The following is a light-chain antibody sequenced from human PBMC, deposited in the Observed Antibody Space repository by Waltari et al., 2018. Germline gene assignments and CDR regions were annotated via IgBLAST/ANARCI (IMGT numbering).Light chain of an antibody. J-gene: IGLJ1*01. Sequence: SYVLTQPPSVSVAPGKTARITCGGNNIGIKSVHWYQQKPGQAPVLVIYDDTDRPSGIPGRCSGSNSGNTATLTISRVEAGDEADYYCQVWEISSDHYVFGTGTKVTVL. CDR2: DDT. CDR3: QVWEISSDHYV. V-gene: IGLV3-21*01. CDR1: NIGIKS.